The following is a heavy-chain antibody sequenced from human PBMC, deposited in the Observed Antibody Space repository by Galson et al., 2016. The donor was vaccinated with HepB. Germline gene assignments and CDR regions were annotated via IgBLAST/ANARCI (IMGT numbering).Heavy chain of an antibody. V-gene: IGHV3-43*01. CDR3: AKERGDLYYGDHGGGMDV. CDR1: GFTFDDYT. Sequence: SLRLSCAAPGFTFDDYTTHWFRQAPGKGLERVSLINCDGSTSSYADSVKGRFTISRDNSKNSLYLQMNSLRTEDTALYYCAKERGDLYYGDHGGGMDVWGQGTTVTVSS. CDR2: INCDGSTS. J-gene: IGHJ6*02. D-gene: IGHD4-17*01.